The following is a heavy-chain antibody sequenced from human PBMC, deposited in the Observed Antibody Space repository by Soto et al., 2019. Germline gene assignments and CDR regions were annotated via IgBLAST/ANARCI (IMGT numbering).Heavy chain of an antibody. CDR2: ISNSGSNA. D-gene: IGHD4-17*01. V-gene: IGHV3-23*01. J-gene: IGHJ4*02. Sequence: EVQLLQSGGGLEQPGGSLRLSCAASGFTFSNSPMTWVRQAPGRGLEWVSAISNSGSNAYYADSVKGRFTISRDNSKNTLYLQMNSLRAEDTAVYYCAKGSTVPPGFDYWGQGTLVTVSS. CDR3: AKGSTVPPGFDY. CDR1: GFTFSNSP.